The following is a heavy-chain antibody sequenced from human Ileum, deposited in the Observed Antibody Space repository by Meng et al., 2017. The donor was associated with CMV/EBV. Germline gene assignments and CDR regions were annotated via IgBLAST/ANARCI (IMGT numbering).Heavy chain of an antibody. D-gene: IGHD6-19*01. J-gene: IGHJ4*02. V-gene: IGHV4-4*07. CDR3: ATYSGWQIDY. CDR1: ADSPSTYS. Sequence: QGHRQEPGPGLLKPSGTLALTCTVSADSPSTYSWHGIRQPAGKGLEWIGRLYTTGTIKYNPSLMSRLTMSLDTSKSQFSLNLRSLTAADTAVYYCATYSGWQIDYWGQGTLVTVSS. CDR2: LYTTGTI.